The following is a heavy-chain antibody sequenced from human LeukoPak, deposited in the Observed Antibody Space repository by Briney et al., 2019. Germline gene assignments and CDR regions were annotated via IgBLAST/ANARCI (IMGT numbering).Heavy chain of an antibody. V-gene: IGHV3-9*01. CDR1: GFTFDDYA. Sequence: PGRSLRLSCAASGFTFDDYAMHWVRQAPGKGLEWVSGISWNSGSIGYADSVKGRFTISRDNAKNSLYLQMNSLRAEDTALYYCAKDDSGYSSGWFDYWGQGTLVTVSS. CDR3: AKDDSGYSSGWFDY. J-gene: IGHJ4*02. D-gene: IGHD6-19*01. CDR2: ISWNSGSI.